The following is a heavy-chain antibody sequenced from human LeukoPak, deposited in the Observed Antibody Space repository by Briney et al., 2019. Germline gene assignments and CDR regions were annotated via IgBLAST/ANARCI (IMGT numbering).Heavy chain of an antibody. CDR2: ISGSGGST. CDR3: AKVVTMIVVVTIFDY. CDR1: GFTFSSYA. Sequence: GGSLRLSCAASGFTFSSYAMSWVRQAPGKGLEWVSAISGSGGSTYYADSVKGRFTISRDNSKNTLYLQMNSLRAEDTDVYYCAKVVTMIVVVTIFDYWGQGTLVTVSS. J-gene: IGHJ4*02. D-gene: IGHD3-22*01. V-gene: IGHV3-23*01.